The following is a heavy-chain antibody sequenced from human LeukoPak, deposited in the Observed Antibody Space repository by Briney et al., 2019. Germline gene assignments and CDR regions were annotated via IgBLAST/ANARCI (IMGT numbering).Heavy chain of an antibody. Sequence: SETLSLTCTVSGGSISSYYWSWIRQPPGKGLEWIGYIYYSGSTNYNPSLKSRVTISVDTSKNQFSLKLSSVTAADTAVYYCARGSTVLYYFDYWGQGTLVTVSS. D-gene: IGHD4-11*01. CDR1: GGSISSYY. CDR2: IYYSGST. CDR3: ARGSTVLYYFDY. J-gene: IGHJ4*02. V-gene: IGHV4-59*01.